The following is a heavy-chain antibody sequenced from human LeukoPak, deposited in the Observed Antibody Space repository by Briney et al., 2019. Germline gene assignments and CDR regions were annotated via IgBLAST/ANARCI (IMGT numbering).Heavy chain of an antibody. CDR3: ARGRHSSGWSDY. V-gene: IGHV4-34*01. CDR1: GGSFSGYY. Sequence: TSSETLSLTCAVYGGSFSGYYWSWIRQPPGKGLEWIGEINHSGSTNYNPSLKSRVTISVDTSKNQFSLKLSSVTAADTAVYYCARGRHSSGWSDYWGQGTLVTVSS. D-gene: IGHD6-19*01. J-gene: IGHJ4*02. CDR2: INHSGST.